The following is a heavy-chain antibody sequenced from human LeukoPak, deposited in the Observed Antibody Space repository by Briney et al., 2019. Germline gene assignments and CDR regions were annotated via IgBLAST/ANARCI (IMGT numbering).Heavy chain of an antibody. CDR1: GFTFSSYS. CDR3: AREWTYYYDSSGLDY. D-gene: IGHD3-22*01. CDR2: ITSSSSYI. J-gene: IGHJ4*02. V-gene: IGHV3-21*01. Sequence: KPGGSLRLSCAASGFTFSSYSMNWVRQAPGKGLEWVSSITSSSSYIYYADSVKGRFTISRDNAKNSLYLQMNSLRAEDTAVYYCAREWTYYYDSSGLDYWGQGTLVTVSS.